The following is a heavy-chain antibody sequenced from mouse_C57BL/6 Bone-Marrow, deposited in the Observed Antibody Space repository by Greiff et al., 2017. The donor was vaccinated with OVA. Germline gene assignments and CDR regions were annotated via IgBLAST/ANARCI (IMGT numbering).Heavy chain of an antibody. J-gene: IGHJ2*01. CDR3: ASGGFH. CDR2: INPYNGGT. CDR1: GYTFTDYY. Sequence: DVKLQESGPVLVKPGASVKMSCQASGYTFTDYYMNWVKQSHGKSLEWIGVINPYNGGTSYNQKFKGKATLTVDKSSSTAYMELNSLTSEDSAVYYCASGGFHWGQGTTLTVSS. V-gene: IGHV1-19*01.